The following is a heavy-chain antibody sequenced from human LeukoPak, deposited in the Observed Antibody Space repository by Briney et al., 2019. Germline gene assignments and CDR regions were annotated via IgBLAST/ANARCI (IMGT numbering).Heavy chain of an antibody. CDR3: ARESKSYDGSGYYHDY. CDR1: GGSISSSNW. D-gene: IGHD3-22*01. J-gene: IGHJ4*02. V-gene: IGHV4-4*02. CDR2: ISHSGST. Sequence: TSGTLSLTCAVSGGSISSSNWWNWVRQPPGKGLEWIGEISHSGSTNYNPSLKSRVTISVDKSKNQFSLKLSSVTAADTAVYYCARESKSYDGSGYYHDYWGQGTLVTVSS.